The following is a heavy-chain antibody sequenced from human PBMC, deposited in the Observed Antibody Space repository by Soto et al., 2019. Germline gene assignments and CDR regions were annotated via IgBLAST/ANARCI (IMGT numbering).Heavy chain of an antibody. CDR1: GLVFTNAQ. CDR3: TTAVTV. Sequence: GGALRLSRAAPGLVFTNAQMHWVRQAPGKGLEWLALIKSKTDGGTTDYAAPVKGRFTISRDDSKNTLYLQMNSLKTEDTAVYYCTTAVTVWGQGTTVTVSS. CDR2: IKSKTDGGTT. V-gene: IGHV3-15*07. J-gene: IGHJ6*02.